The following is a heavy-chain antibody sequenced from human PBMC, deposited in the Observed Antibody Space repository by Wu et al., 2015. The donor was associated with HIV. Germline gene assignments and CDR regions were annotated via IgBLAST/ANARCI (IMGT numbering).Heavy chain of an antibody. CDR1: GYTFTNYY. D-gene: IGHD4-11*01. CDR3: ARDATPITTEFDL. V-gene: IGHV1-2*02. CDR2: INPSGGAT. J-gene: IGHJ4*02. Sequence: QVQLVQSGAEVKKPGASVKVSCGASGYTFTNYYIHWLRQAPGQGLEWMAWINPSGGATIYAEDFEGRVTVTRDTSSETVYMELSGLTSGDTAIYYCARDATPITTEFDLWGQGTLITVSS.